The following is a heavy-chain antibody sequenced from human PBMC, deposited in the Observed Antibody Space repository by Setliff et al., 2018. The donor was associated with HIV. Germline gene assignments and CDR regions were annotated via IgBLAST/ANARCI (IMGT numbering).Heavy chain of an antibody. V-gene: IGHV1-69*05. D-gene: IGHD4-17*01. J-gene: IGHJ4*02. CDR1: GGTFSSYA. CDR2: IIPISGTA. CDR3: ARAAAGNTGPFDL. Sequence: GASVKVSCKASGGTFSSYAISWVRQAPGQGLEWMGGIIPISGTANYAQKFQGRVTITTDESTSTAYMELSGLRSEDTAVYYCARAAAGNTGPFDLWGQGSPVTVSS.